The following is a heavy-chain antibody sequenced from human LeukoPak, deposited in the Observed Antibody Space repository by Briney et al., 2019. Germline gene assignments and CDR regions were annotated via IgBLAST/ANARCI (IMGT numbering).Heavy chain of an antibody. Sequence: GGSLRLSCAASGFTFSDYYMSWIRQAPGKGLEWVSYISSSGSTIYYADSVKGRFTISRDNAKNSLYLQMNSLRAEDTAVYYCSRDLRCLRIIDYWGQGTLVTVSS. CDR2: ISSSGSTI. D-gene: IGHD5-24*01. CDR3: SRDLRCLRIIDY. V-gene: IGHV3-11*04. J-gene: IGHJ4*01. CDR1: GFTFSDYY.